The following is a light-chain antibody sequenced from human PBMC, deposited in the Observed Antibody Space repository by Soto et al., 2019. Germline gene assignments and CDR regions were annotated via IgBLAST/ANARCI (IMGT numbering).Light chain of an antibody. CDR3: NSYTNTAVRV. V-gene: IGLV2-14*01. J-gene: IGLJ1*01. Sequence: QSALTQPASVSGSPGQSITISCTGTSSGVGAHNFVSWYQQHPGKAPKVMIYEVSNRPSGVSNRFSGSKSGNTASLTISGLQAEDEADYYCNSYTNTAVRVFGTGTKLTVL. CDR1: SSGVGAHNF. CDR2: EVS.